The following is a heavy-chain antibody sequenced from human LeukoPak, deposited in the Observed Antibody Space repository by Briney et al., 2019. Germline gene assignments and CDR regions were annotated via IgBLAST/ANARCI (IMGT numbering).Heavy chain of an antibody. V-gene: IGHV7-4-1*02. CDR3: ARDSTSWYP. J-gene: IGHJ5*02. CDR2: INTNTGNP. CDR1: GYTFSSYA. D-gene: IGHD6-13*01. Sequence: ASVKVSCKASGYTFSSYAMNWVRQAPGQGLEWMGWINTNTGNPTYAQGSTGRFVFSLDASVSTAYLQISSLKAEDTAVYYCARDSTSWYPWGQRTLVTVSS.